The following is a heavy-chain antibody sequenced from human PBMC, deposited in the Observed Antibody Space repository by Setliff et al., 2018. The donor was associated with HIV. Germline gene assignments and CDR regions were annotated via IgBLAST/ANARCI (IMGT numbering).Heavy chain of an antibody. Sequence: LRLSCAASGFTFSSYAMSWVRQAPGKGLEWVSGISGSGGSTYYADSVKGQFTISRDNSTTTLYLQMNSLRSEDTAVYYCARGHSSGYTYSGSYGPFDIWGQGTMVTVSS. D-gene: IGHD1-26*01. V-gene: IGHV3-23*01. CDR2: ISGSGGST. J-gene: IGHJ3*02. CDR3: ARGHSSGYTYSGSYGPFDI. CDR1: GFTFSSYA.